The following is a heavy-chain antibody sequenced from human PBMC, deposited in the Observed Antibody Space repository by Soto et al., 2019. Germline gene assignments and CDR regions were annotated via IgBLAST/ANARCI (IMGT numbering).Heavy chain of an antibody. Sequence: GGSLRLSCAASGFTFSDCAVSWVRQAPGKGLEWVSGISVSGSSTYYADSVKGRFTISRDNSKNTLYLQMNSLRGEDTAVYYCAKAKHTWKQLHFFDLWGRGTLVTVSS. CDR2: ISVSGSST. V-gene: IGHV3-23*01. D-gene: IGHD1-1*01. J-gene: IGHJ2*01. CDR1: GFTFSDCA. CDR3: AKAKHTWKQLHFFDL.